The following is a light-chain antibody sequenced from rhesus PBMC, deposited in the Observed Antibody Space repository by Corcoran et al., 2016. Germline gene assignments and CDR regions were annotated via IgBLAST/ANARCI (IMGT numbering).Light chain of an antibody. CDR2: KAY. J-gene: IGKJ2*01. CDR1: ENVNNY. V-gene: IGKV1-74*01. CDR3: QHGYGTPYS. Sequence: DIQMTQSPSSLSASVGDRVTITCRASENVNNYLNWYQQKPGKAPKLLIYKAYTLQSGVPSRFSCSGSGTDYTFTISSLQPEDVATYYCQHGYGTPYSFGQGTKVEIK.